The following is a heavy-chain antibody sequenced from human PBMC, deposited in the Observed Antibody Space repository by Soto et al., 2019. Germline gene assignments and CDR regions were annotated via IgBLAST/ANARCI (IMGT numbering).Heavy chain of an antibody. Sequence: LSVTCTVSGGAIGSGGYYWSWIRQHPGKGLEWIGYIYYSWSTYYNPSLKSRVTISVDTSKNQFSLKLSSVTAADTAVYYWARRVGGNSYWFDPWGQGTLVTVSS. CDR3: ARRVGGNSYWFDP. V-gene: IGHV4-31*03. CDR2: IYYSWST. D-gene: IGHD2-21*02. J-gene: IGHJ5*02. CDR1: GGAIGSGGYY.